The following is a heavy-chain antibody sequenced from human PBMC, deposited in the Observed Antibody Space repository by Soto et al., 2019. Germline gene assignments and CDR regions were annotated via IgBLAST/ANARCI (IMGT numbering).Heavy chain of an antibody. V-gene: IGHV3-53*01. D-gene: IGHD4-4*01. CDR1: GLTVSGKKY. CDR2: VYDTDGT. Sequence: DVQLVESGGGLIQPGGSLRLSCEAFGLTVSGKKYMAWVRQAPGKGLEWVSGVYDTDGTYYADSVKGRFTSSRDSSKTIVYLQMNSLRPDDTAVYYCASWRLKEHAYDIWGLGTTVTVSS. J-gene: IGHJ3*02. CDR3: ASWRLKEHAYDI.